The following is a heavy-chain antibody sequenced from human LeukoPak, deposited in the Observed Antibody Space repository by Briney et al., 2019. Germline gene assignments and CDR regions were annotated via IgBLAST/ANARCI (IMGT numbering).Heavy chain of an antibody. CDR1: GYTLTELS. V-gene: IGHV1-24*01. CDR3: ATAPRGVISFDY. CDR2: FDPEDGET. Sequence: GASVKASCKVSGYTLTELSMHWVRQAPGKGLEWMGGFDPEDGETIYAQKFQGRVTMTEDTSTDTAYMELSSLRSEDTAVYYCATAPRGVISFDYWGQGTLVTVSS. D-gene: IGHD3-10*01. J-gene: IGHJ4*02.